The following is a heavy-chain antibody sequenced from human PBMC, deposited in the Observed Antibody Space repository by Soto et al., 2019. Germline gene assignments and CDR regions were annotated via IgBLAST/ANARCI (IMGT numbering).Heavy chain of an antibody. V-gene: IGHV3-30*18. CDR2: ISYDGSNK. CDR3: AKDSSSGTYYYYGMDV. D-gene: IGHD6-19*01. CDR1: GFTFSSYG. Sequence: QVQLVESGGGVVQPGRSLRLSCAASGFTFSSYGMHWVRQAPGKGLEWVAVISYDGSNKYYADSVKGRFTISRDNSKNTLYLQMNSLRAEDTAVYYCAKDSSSGTYYYYGMDVWGQGTTVTVSS. J-gene: IGHJ6*02.